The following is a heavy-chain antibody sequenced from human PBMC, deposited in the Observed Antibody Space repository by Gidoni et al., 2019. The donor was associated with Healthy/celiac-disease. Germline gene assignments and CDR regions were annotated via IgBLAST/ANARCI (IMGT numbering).Heavy chain of an antibody. CDR1: GLTFSSCG. D-gene: IGHD1-26*01. Sequence: QVQPVASGGGVVQPGCCLRPCCAAPGLTFSSCGMHWVRQAPGQGLGWVAVISYDGSNKYYADSVKGRFTISRDNSKNTLYLQMNSLRAEDTAVYYCAKDRAVGATNDAFDIWGQGTMVTVSS. V-gene: IGHV3-30*18. CDR2: ISYDGSNK. J-gene: IGHJ3*02. CDR3: AKDRAVGATNDAFDI.